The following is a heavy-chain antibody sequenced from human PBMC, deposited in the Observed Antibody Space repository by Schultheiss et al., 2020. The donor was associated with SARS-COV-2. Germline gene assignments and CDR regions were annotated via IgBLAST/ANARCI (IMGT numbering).Heavy chain of an antibody. V-gene: IGHV4-59*01. D-gene: IGHD6-19*01. Sequence: GSLRLSCTVSGGSISSYYWSWIRQPPGKGLEWIGYIYYSGSTNYNPSLKSRVTISVDTSKNQFSLKLSSVTAADTAVYYCARRAVAGSGYDYWGQGTLVTVSS. J-gene: IGHJ4*02. CDR3: ARRAVAGSGYDY. CDR2: IYYSGST. CDR1: GGSISSYY.